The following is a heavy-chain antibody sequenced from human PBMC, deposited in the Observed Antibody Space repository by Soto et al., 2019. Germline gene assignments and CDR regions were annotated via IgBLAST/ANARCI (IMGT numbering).Heavy chain of an antibody. J-gene: IGHJ5*02. CDR2: IFSGGNT. D-gene: IGHD3-10*01. CDR3: TRVSGGVISSGWRWFDP. Sequence: GGSLRLSCAASGFSVSTNYMSWVRQAPGKGLEWVSVIFSGGNTYYADSVKGRFTISRDTSKNTLYLQMNSLRAEDTAVYYCTRVSGGVISSGWRWFDPWGQGTLVTVSS. V-gene: IGHV3-66*01. CDR1: GFSVSTNY.